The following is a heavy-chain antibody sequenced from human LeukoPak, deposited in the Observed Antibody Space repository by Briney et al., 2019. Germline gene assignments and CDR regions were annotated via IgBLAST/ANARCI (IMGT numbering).Heavy chain of an antibody. J-gene: IGHJ4*02. Sequence: GESLKISCKGSGYSFPSYWIGWVRQMPGKGLEWMGIIYPGDSDTRYSPSFQGQVTISADKSISTAYLQWSSLKASDTAMYYCARRDDESGYYPSYFDYWGQGTLVTVSS. CDR3: ARRDDESGYYPSYFDY. V-gene: IGHV5-51*01. D-gene: IGHD3-22*01. CDR1: GYSFPSYW. CDR2: IYPGDSDT.